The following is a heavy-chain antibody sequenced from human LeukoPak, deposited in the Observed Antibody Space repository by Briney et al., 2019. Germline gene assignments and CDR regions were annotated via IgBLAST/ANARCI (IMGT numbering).Heavy chain of an antibody. J-gene: IGHJ4*02. CDR2: INHSGST. Sequence: SETLSLTCAVYGGSLSGYYWSWIRQPPGKGLEWIGEINHSGSTNHNPSLKSRVTISVDTSKNQFSLKLSSVTAADTAVYYCASAGIAARLFDYWGQGTLVTVSS. V-gene: IGHV4-34*01. CDR1: GGSLSGYY. CDR3: ASAGIAARLFDY. D-gene: IGHD6-6*01.